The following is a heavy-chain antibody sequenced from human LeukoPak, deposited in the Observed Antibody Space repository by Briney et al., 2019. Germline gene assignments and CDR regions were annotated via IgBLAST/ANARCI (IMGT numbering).Heavy chain of an antibody. CDR3: TTRLSVIHAFDI. V-gene: IGHV3-15*01. CDR1: GFTFSNAW. D-gene: IGHD2/OR15-2a*01. Sequence: GGSLRLSCAASGFTFSNAWMSWVRQAPGKGLEWVGRIKSKTDGGTTDYAAPVKGRFTISRDDSKNTLYLQMNSLKTEDTAVYYCTTRLSVIHAFDIWGQGTMVTVSS. J-gene: IGHJ3*02. CDR2: IKSKTDGGTT.